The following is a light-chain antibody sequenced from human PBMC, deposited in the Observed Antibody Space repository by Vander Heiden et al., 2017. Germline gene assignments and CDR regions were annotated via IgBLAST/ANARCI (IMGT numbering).Light chain of an antibody. J-gene: IGLJ1*01. CDR2: DDR. Sequence: SYVLTQPPSVSVAPGQTATITCGGNDIGSKNVHWYPQNSGQNPVLVVYDDRDGASGITGLISGSKAGNTATLTISGVEDGDEDDYCCQVGESNSLHVFGRGTTVTVL. CDR3: QVGESNSLHV. CDR1: DIGSKN. V-gene: IGLV3-21*02.